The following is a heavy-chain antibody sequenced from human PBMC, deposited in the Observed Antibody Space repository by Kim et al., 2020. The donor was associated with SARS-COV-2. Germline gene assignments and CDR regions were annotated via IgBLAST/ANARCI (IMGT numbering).Heavy chain of an antibody. D-gene: IGHD5-12*01. Sequence: GGSLRLSCAASGFTFDDYAMHWVRQAPGKGLEWVSGISWNSGSIGYADSVKGRFTISRDNAKNSLYLQMNSLRDEDTALYYCAKDKTSGYDYYYYGMDVWGQGTTVSVSS. J-gene: IGHJ6*02. CDR3: AKDKTSGYDYYYYGMDV. V-gene: IGHV3-9*01. CDR2: ISWNSGSI. CDR1: GFTFDDYA.